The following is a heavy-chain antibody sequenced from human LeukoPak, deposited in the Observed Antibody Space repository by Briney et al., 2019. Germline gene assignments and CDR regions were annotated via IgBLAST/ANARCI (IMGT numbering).Heavy chain of an antibody. CDR2: IYYSGST. D-gene: IGHD5-12*01. Sequence: APQTLSLTCTVSGGSISSGDYYWSWIRQPPGKGLEWIGYIYYSGSTYYNPSLKSRVTISVDTSKNQFSLKLSSVTAADTAVYYCARYERGYDYYFDYWGQGTLVTVSS. CDR1: GGSISSGDYY. CDR3: ARYERGYDYYFDY. J-gene: IGHJ4*02. V-gene: IGHV4-30-4*08.